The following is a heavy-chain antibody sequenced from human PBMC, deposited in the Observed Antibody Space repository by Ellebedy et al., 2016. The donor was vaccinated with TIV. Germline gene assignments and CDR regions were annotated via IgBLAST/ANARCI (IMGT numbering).Heavy chain of an antibody. CDR3: ARDPNWSSGWFRSVAEDRHFDY. J-gene: IGHJ4*02. D-gene: IGHD6-19*01. CDR1: GDIFSRNA. Sequence: ASVKVSCKASGDIFSRNAISWVRQALGQGLEWMGWISAYNGNTNYAQKLQGRVTMTTDTSTSTAYMELRSLRSDDTAVYYCARDPNWSSGWFRSVAEDRHFDYWGQGTLVTVSS. V-gene: IGHV1-18*01. CDR2: ISAYNGNT.